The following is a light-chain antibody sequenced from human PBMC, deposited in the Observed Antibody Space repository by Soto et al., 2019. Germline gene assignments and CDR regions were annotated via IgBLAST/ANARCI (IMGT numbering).Light chain of an antibody. CDR3: QQRHMWSIT. Sequence: EIVMTQSPATLSVSPGARATLSCRASQSVSSNLAWYQQKPGQAPRLLIYDAYNRATGIPPRFSGSGSGTDFTLTISSLEPEDSAVYYCQQRHMWSITFGQGTRLEI. CDR2: DAY. J-gene: IGKJ5*01. V-gene: IGKV3-11*01. CDR1: QSVSSN.